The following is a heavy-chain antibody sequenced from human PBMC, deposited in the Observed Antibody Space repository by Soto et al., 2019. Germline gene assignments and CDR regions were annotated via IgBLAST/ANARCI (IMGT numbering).Heavy chain of an antibody. Sequence: ASVKVSCKASGGTFSSYAISWVRQAPGQGLEWMGGIIPIFGTANYAQKFQGRVTITADGSTSTAYMELSSLRSEDTAVYYCARIYGSGSYRWFDPWGQGTLVTVSS. CDR1: GGTFSSYA. CDR3: ARIYGSGSYRWFDP. CDR2: IIPIFGTA. V-gene: IGHV1-69*13. J-gene: IGHJ5*02. D-gene: IGHD3-10*01.